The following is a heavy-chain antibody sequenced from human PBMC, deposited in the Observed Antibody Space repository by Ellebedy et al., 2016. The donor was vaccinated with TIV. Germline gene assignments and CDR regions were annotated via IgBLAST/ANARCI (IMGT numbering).Heavy chain of an antibody. CDR1: GFIVSSCF. Sequence: PGGSLRLSCAASGFIVSSCFMSWARQAPGKGLEWVSIIYTDGGTNYTDSVRDRFTISRDDSGNTLYLQMNGLRAEDTAVYYCARDPGGGGDYGDNWFDPWGQGTLVTVSS. CDR2: IYTDGGT. J-gene: IGHJ5*02. CDR3: ARDPGGGGDYGDNWFDP. V-gene: IGHV3-66*01. D-gene: IGHD3-16*01.